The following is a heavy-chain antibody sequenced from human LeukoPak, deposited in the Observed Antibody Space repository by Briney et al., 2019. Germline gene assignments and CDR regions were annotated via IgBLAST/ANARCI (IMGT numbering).Heavy chain of an antibody. J-gene: IGHJ5*02. CDR2: IYYSGST. CDR3: ANAIGGYYGSGSYRYWFDL. CDR1: GGSISSSSYY. V-gene: IGHV4-39*01. D-gene: IGHD3-10*01. Sequence: SETLSLTCTVSGGSISSSSYYWGWIRQPPGKGLEWIGSIYYSGSTYYNPSLKSRVPTSVDTSKNQFSLKLSSVTAADTAVYYCANAIGGYYGSGSYRYWFDLWRQGTVVTVSS.